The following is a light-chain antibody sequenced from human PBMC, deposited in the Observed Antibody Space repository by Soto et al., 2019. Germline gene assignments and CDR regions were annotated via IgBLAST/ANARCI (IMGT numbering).Light chain of an antibody. J-gene: IGKJ1*01. CDR1: QSVINSY. CDR3: QQYGSSTWT. Sequence: EIVLTQSPDTLSLSPGERATLSCRASQSVINSYLAWYQQKPGQAPRLLMYDASNRATGIPDRFSGSGSGTDFTLTISRLEPEDFAVYYWQQYGSSTWTFGQGTKVEIK. V-gene: IGKV3-20*01. CDR2: DAS.